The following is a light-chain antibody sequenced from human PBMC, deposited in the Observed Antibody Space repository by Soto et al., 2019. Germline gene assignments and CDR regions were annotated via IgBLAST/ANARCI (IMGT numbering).Light chain of an antibody. CDR1: QSISSW. CDR2: KAS. CDR3: QQSFT. V-gene: IGKV1-5*03. Sequence: DIQMTQSPSSLSASVGDRDTITCRASQSISSWLAWYQQKPGKAPKLLIYKASSLQSGVPSRFSGSGSGTEFTHTISSLQPDDFATYYCQQSFTFGPGTKVDIK. J-gene: IGKJ3*01.